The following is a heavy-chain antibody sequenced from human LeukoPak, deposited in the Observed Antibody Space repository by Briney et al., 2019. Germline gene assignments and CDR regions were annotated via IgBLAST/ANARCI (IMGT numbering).Heavy chain of an antibody. D-gene: IGHD3-16*01. CDR2: IYHSGST. J-gene: IGHJ4*02. CDR1: GGSISSDY. Sequence: SETLPLTCTVSGGSISSDYWSWIRQPPGKGLEWIGYIYHSGSTDYNPSLKSRVTISVDTSKNQFSLKLTSVTAADTAVYYCARDLYGQVDYRGQGTLVTVSS. CDR3: ARDLYGQVDY. V-gene: IGHV4-59*01.